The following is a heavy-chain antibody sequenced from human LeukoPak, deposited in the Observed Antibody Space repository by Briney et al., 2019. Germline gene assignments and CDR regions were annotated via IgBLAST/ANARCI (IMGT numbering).Heavy chain of an antibody. CDR1: GGSFSGYY. CDR3: ARQGDTANDY. D-gene: IGHD5-18*01. CDR2: INNSGST. Sequence: SETLSLTCAVYGGSFSGYYWSWIRQPPGKGLEWIGEINNSGSTNYNPSLKSRVTISVDTSKNQFSLKLSSVTAADTAVYYCARQGDTANDYWGQGTLVTVSS. V-gene: IGHV4-34*01. J-gene: IGHJ4*02.